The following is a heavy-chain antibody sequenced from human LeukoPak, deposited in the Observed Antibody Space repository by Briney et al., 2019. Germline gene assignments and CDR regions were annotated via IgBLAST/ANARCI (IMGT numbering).Heavy chain of an antibody. V-gene: IGHV3-43*02. CDR1: GFTFDDYA. CDR3: AKDNGSGWILDY. CDR2: ISGDGGSI. D-gene: IGHD6-19*01. Sequence: GGSLRLSCAASGFTFDDYAIHWVRQGPGKGLEWVTLISGDGGSIYYADSVKGRFTISRDNRKNSLYLQMNSLRTEDTAVYYCAKDNGSGWILDYWGQGTLVTVSS. J-gene: IGHJ4*02.